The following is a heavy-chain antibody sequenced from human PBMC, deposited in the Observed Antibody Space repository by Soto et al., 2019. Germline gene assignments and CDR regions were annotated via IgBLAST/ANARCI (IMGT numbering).Heavy chain of an antibody. CDR1: GASISSGAW. CDR3: ARSQTTVTSYDY. D-gene: IGHD4-17*01. V-gene: IGHV4-4*02. CDR2: RHYNGNT. J-gene: IGHJ4*02. Sequence: SETLSLTCAVSGASISSGAWWTWVRQAPGKGLEWIGERHYNGNTNYNPSLKSRVTISVDRSKNQFSLKLSSVTAADTAVYYWARSQTTVTSYDYWGQGTLVTVS.